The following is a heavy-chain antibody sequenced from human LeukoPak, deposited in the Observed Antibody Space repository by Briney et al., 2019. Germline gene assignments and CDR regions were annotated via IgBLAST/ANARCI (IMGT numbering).Heavy chain of an antibody. J-gene: IGHJ4*02. CDR3: ARGASPLGF. CDR1: GGSIGSYY. CDR2: IYYSGTT. Sequence: SETLSLTCTVSGGSIGSYYWSWIRQPPGKGLEWIGYIYYSGTTNYNPSLKSRVTISVDMSKNQFSLKLSSVSAADTAVYYCARGASPLGFWGQGTLVTVSS. D-gene: IGHD7-27*01. V-gene: IGHV4-59*01.